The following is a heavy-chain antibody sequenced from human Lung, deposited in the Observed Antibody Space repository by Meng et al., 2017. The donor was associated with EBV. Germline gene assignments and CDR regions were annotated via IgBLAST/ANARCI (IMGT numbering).Heavy chain of an antibody. Sequence: QLFKSGSELKKPRASVKVSCKASGYTFSTYTINWVRQAHGRGLEWMGWISTNTGTPTYTQGFTGRFVFSLDTSVSTAYLQISSLKAEDTAVYYCARGGNFDPWGQGTLVTVSS. J-gene: IGHJ5*02. CDR1: GYTFSTYT. CDR3: ARGGNFDP. D-gene: IGHD2/OR15-2a*01. V-gene: IGHV7-4-1*02. CDR2: ISTNTGTP.